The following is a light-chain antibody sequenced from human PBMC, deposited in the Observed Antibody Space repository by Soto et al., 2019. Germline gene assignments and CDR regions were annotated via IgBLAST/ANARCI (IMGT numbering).Light chain of an antibody. V-gene: IGKV3-20*01. CDR3: HQYGSSPPSWT. J-gene: IGKJ1*01. Sequence: ETVLTQSPGTLSLSPGERATLSCRASQSVSSSYLAWYQQKPGQAPRLLIYGASSRATGIPDRFSGSGSGTDFTLTISRLEPEDFAVYYCHQYGSSPPSWTFGQGPKVEIK. CDR1: QSVSSSY. CDR2: GAS.